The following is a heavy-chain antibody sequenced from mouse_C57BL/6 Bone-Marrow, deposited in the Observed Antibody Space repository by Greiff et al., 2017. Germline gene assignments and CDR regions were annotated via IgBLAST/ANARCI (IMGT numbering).Heavy chain of an antibody. V-gene: IGHV14-4*01. CDR1: GFNIKDDY. D-gene: IGHD1-1*01. CDR2: IDPENGDT. CDR3: TTRYYGRRYFDV. J-gene: IGHJ1*03. Sequence: VQLQQSGAELVRPGASVKLSCTASGFNIKDDYMHWVKQRPEQGLEWIGWIDPENGDTEYASKFQGKATITADTSSNTAYLQLSSLTPEDTAVYYCTTRYYGRRYFDVWGTGTTVTVSS.